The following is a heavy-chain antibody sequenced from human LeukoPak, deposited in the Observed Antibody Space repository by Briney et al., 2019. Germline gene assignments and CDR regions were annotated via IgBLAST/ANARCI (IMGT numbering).Heavy chain of an antibody. CDR3: ARDVDSSGYFPEYYYYGMDV. CDR1: GFTFSSYA. D-gene: IGHD3-22*01. Sequence: GGSLRVSCAASGFTFSSYAMHWVRQAPGKGLEWVAVISYDGSNKYYADSVKGRFTISRDNSKNTLYLQMNSLRAEDTAVYYCARDVDSSGYFPEYYYYGMDVWGQGTTVTVSS. J-gene: IGHJ6*02. CDR2: ISYDGSNK. V-gene: IGHV3-30*04.